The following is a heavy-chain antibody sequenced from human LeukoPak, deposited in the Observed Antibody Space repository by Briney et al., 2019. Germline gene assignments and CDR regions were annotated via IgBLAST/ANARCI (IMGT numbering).Heavy chain of an antibody. Sequence: GGSLRLSCAASGLTVSSNYMSWVRQAPGKGLEWVAVIYSGGSRYYADSVKGRFIISRDNSKNTLYLQMSSLRAEDTAVYYCARDRYYASESYLLFDYWGQGTLVTVSS. J-gene: IGHJ4*02. D-gene: IGHD3-10*01. V-gene: IGHV3-66*01. CDR1: GLTVSSNY. CDR3: ARDRYYASESYLLFDY. CDR2: IYSGGSR.